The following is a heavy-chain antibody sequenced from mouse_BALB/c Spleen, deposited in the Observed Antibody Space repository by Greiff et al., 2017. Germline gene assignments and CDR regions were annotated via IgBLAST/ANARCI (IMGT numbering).Heavy chain of an antibody. CDR3: ARHYYGFYAMDY. CDR2: ISNGGGST. V-gene: IGHV5-12-2*01. CDR1: GFTFSSYT. D-gene: IGHD1-2*01. J-gene: IGHJ4*01. Sequence: EVKLMESGGGLVQPGGSLKLSCAASGFTFSSYTMSWVRQTPEKRLEWVAYISNGGGSTYYPDTVKGRFTISRDNAKNTLYLQMSSLKSEDTAMYYCARHYYGFYAMDYWGQGTSVTVYS.